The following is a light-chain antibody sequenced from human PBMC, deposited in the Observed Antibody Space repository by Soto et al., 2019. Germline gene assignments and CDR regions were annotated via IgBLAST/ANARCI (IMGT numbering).Light chain of an antibody. CDR2: DDT. V-gene: IGLV2-23*01. CDR3: CSFAGSSTS. J-gene: IGLJ3*02. Sequence: QSVLTQPASVSGSPGQSITISCTGTSSDVGTYKPVSWYQQYPGKAPKVIIYDDTKRPSGVSSRFSGSKSGNTASLTISGLQAEDEAAYYCCSFAGSSTSFGGGTKLTVL. CDR1: SSDVGTYKP.